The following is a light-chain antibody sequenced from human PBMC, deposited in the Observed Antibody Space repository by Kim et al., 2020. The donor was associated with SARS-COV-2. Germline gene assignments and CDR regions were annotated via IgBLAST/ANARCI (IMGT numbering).Light chain of an antibody. CDR3: NSRGSRAEPDWV. J-gene: IGLJ3*02. Sequence: SSELTQDPAVSVALGQTVTLTCHGDSLRNYYASWYQQKSGQAPLLVIYGNNNRPSGIPDRFSGSTSGTMASLTIAGAQAEDEAAYYCNSRGSRAEPDWVFGGGTQLTVL. CDR1: SLRNYY. V-gene: IGLV3-19*01. CDR2: GNN.